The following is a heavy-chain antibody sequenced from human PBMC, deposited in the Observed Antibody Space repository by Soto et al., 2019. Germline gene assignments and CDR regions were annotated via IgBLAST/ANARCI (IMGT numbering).Heavy chain of an antibody. CDR1: GFTFSVYA. CDR2: ISGSGTTT. V-gene: IGHV3-23*01. CDR3: ASSITISIYVPPGY. D-gene: IGHD3-9*01. J-gene: IGHJ4*02. Sequence: EEQLLEAGGGLVQPGGSLRLSCATSGFTFSVYAMTWVRQAPGKGLEWVSVISGSGTTTYYADSVKGRFTVSRDNSKNTLYLQMNSLRAEDTAVYYCASSITISIYVPPGYWVQGTLVTVSS.